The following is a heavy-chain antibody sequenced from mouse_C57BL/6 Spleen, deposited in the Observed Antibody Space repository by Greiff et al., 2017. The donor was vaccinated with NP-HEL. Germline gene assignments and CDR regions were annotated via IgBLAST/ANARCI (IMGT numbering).Heavy chain of an antibody. Sequence: VQLQQSGPVLVKPGASVKMSCKASGYTFTDYYMNWVKQSHGKSLEWIGVINPYNGGTSSNQRFKGKATLTVDKSSSTAYMGLNSLTAEDSAVYYCARSHITTVVADWYFDVWGTGTTVTVSS. J-gene: IGHJ1*03. CDR3: ARSHITTVVADWYFDV. CDR2: INPYNGGT. D-gene: IGHD1-1*01. V-gene: IGHV1-19*01. CDR1: GYTFTDYY.